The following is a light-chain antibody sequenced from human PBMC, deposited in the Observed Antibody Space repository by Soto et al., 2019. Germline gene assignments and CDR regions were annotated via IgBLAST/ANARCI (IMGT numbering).Light chain of an antibody. CDR2: GAS. J-gene: IGKJ1*01. V-gene: IGKV3-20*01. CDR1: QSVRGGY. Sequence: EILLTQSPGTLSLSPGERATLSCRASQSVRGGYLAWYQHKPGQAPRLLIYGASSTATGIPDMFSGSGSGTDFTLTIRRLAPEDFAVYYSQQYGSSPLTFGQGTKVDIK. CDR3: QQYGSSPLT.